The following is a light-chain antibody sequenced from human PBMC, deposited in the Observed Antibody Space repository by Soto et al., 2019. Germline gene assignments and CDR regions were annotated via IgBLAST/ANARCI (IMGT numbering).Light chain of an antibody. J-gene: IGKJ1*01. Sequence: EIVMTQSPGTLSVSPGERATLSCRAGQGVTTNFAWYQQKSGQSPRLLIYGVSSRATGIPDRFSGSGSGTDFTLTISRLEPEDFAVYYCQQYGSSQTFGQGTKVDIK. CDR1: QGVTTN. V-gene: IGKV3-20*01. CDR2: GVS. CDR3: QQYGSSQT.